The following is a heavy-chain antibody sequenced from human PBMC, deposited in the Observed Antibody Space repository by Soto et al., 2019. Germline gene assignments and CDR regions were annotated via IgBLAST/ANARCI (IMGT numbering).Heavy chain of an antibody. Sequence: QVQLPESGPGLVKPSETLSLTCTVSGGSISSYYWSWLRQPPGKGLEWIGYIYYSGSTNYNPSLKSRVTISVDTSKNQFSLKLSSVTAADTAVYYCARGAEYSGYDWGYYFDYWGQGTLVTVSS. CDR3: ARGAEYSGYDWGYYFDY. J-gene: IGHJ4*02. D-gene: IGHD5-12*01. V-gene: IGHV4-59*08. CDR2: IYYSGST. CDR1: GGSISSYY.